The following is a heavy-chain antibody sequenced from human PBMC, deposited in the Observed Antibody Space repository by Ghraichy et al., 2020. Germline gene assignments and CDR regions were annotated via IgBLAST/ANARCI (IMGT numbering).Heavy chain of an antibody. D-gene: IGHD3-9*01. J-gene: IGHJ5*02. CDR3: ARLGPDSSTST. Sequence: GGSLRLSCAPSGFTFSSHAMIWVRQAPGKGLEWVSAISASGANTYYADSVKGRFTISRDNSKNTLYLQMNSLRADDTALYYFARLGPDSSTSTWGQGTLVTVSS. CDR1: GFTFSSHA. V-gene: IGHV3-23*01. CDR2: ISASGANT.